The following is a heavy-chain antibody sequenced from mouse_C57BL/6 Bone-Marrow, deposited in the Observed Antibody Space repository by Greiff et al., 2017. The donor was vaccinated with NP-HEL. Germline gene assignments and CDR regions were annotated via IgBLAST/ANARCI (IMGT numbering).Heavy chain of an antibody. V-gene: IGHV5-6*01. J-gene: IGHJ1*03. CDR1: GFTFSSYG. CDR3: ARQRVVSYWYFDV. Sequence: EVQGVESGGDLVKPGGSLKLSCAASGFTFSSYGMSWVRQTPDKRLEWVATISSGGSYTYYPDSVKGRFTISRDNAKNTLYLQMSSLKSEDTAMYYCARQRVVSYWYFDVWGTGTTVTVSS. CDR2: ISSGGSYT. D-gene: IGHD1-1*01.